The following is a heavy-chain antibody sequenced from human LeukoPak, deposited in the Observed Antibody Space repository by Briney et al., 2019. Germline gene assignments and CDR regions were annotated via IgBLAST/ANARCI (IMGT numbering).Heavy chain of an antibody. V-gene: IGHV4-59*01. Sequence: SETLSLTCTVSGDSISSYYWNWIRQPPGKGLEWIGFGHYSGNTNYNPSLKSRVTFSVDTSKSQFSLKLSSVTAAETAVYYCARDLVVPALNQYYYYYYMDVWGKGTTVTVSS. CDR3: ARDLVVPALNQYYYYYYMDV. D-gene: IGHD2-2*01. J-gene: IGHJ6*03. CDR2: GHYSGNT. CDR1: GDSISSYY.